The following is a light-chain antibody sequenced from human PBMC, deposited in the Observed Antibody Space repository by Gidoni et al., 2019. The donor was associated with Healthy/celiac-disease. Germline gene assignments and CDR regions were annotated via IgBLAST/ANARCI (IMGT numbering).Light chain of an antibody. CDR2: DAS. CDR3: QQRSNWPWT. V-gene: IGKV3-11*01. J-gene: IGKJ1*01. Sequence: LTQSPATLSLSLGERATLSCRASQSVSSYLAWYQQKPGQAPVLLIYDASNRATGNPASFSGSESVTDFTLTISSLEPEDFAVYYCQQRSNWPWTFGQGTKVEIK. CDR1: QSVSSY.